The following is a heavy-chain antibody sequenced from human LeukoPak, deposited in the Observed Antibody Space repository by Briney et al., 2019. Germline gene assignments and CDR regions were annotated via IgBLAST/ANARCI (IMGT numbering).Heavy chain of an antibody. Sequence: PSETLSLTCTVSGGSISSSSYYWGWIRQPPGKGLEWIGSIYYSGSTFYKPSLESRVTISVDTSKNQFSLKMSSVTAADTAVYYCARMDYYESSGPVYWGQGTLVTVSS. CDR1: GGSISSSSYY. J-gene: IGHJ4*02. CDR3: ARMDYYESSGPVY. D-gene: IGHD3-22*01. CDR2: IYYSGST. V-gene: IGHV4-39*01.